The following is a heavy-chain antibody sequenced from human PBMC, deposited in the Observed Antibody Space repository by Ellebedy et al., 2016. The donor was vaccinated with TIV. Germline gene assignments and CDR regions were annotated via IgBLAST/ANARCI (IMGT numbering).Heavy chain of an antibody. CDR1: GYTFSNYY. D-gene: IGHD1-26*01. CDR2: INPSGGST. CDR3: ARERIVGGTSSWSDP. J-gene: IGHJ5*02. V-gene: IGHV1-46*04. Sequence: ASVKVSCKASGYTFSNYYMHWVRQAPGQGLEWMGIINPSGGSTTYAQKLQGRVTMTRDKSASTAYMELSSLRSEDTAVYYCARERIVGGTSSWSDPWGQGTLVTVS.